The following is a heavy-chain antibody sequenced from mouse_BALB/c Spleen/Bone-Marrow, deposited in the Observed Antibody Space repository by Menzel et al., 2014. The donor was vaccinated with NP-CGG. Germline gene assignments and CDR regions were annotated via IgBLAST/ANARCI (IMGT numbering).Heavy chain of an antibody. CDR1: GYTFTSYW. Sequence: DLVKPGASVKLSCKASGYTFTSYWINWIKQRPGQGLEWIGRIAPGSGSTYYNEMFKGKATLTVDTSSSTPHLQLSLLSSEDSAVYFCARSMDWYFDVWGAGSPVTGSS. D-gene: IGHD2-3*01. CDR3: ARSMDWYFDV. CDR2: IAPGSGST. V-gene: IGHV1S41*01. J-gene: IGHJ1*01.